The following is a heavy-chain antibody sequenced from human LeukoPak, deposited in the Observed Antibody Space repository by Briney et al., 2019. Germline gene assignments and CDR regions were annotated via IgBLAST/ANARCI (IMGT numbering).Heavy chain of an antibody. J-gene: IGHJ4*02. Sequence: ASVKVSCKASGYTFTSYGISWVRQAPGQGVEWMGWISAYNGNTNYAQRLQGRVTMTTDTSTSTAYMGLRSLRSDDTSVYYCARVQDGDNLDYWGQGTLVTVSS. D-gene: IGHD4-17*01. CDR3: ARVQDGDNLDY. CDR1: GYTFTSYG. CDR2: ISAYNGNT. V-gene: IGHV1-18*04.